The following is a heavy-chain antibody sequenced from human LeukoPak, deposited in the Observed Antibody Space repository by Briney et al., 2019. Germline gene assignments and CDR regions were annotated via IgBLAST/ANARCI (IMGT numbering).Heavy chain of an antibody. J-gene: IGHJ6*03. CDR3: AREPRGDYDFWSGYPPLGYMDV. CDR1: GFTFTTYG. Sequence: PGGSLRLSCAASGFTFTTYGMHWVRQAPGKGLEWVAVIWYDGSNKYYADSVKGRFTISRDNSKNTLYLQMNSLRAEDTAVYYCAREPRGDYDFWSGYPPLGYMDVWGKGTTVTVSS. V-gene: IGHV3-33*01. CDR2: IWYDGSNK. D-gene: IGHD3-3*01.